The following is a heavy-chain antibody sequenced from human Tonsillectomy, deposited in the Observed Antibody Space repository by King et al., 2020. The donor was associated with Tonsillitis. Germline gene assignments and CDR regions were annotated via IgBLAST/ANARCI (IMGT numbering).Heavy chain of an antibody. J-gene: IGHJ4*02. Sequence: VQLVESGGGVVQPGRSLRLSCAASGFTFSNYGMHWVRQAPGKGLEWVAVIWYDGSNKYFADSVKGRFTISRDNSKNTLYLQMTSLRAEDTAVYYCARSEETYYSGSGIYPDFDYWGQGTLVTVSS. CDR3: ARSEETYYSGSGIYPDFDY. D-gene: IGHD3-10*01. V-gene: IGHV3-33*08. CDR2: IWYDGSNK. CDR1: GFTFSNYG.